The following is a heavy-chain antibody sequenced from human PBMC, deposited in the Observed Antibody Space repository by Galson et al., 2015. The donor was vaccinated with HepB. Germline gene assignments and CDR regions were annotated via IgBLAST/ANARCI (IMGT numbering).Heavy chain of an antibody. V-gene: IGHV1-18*04. J-gene: IGHJ4*02. Sequence: SVKVSCKASGYTFHTYIINWVRQAPGQGLEWMGWINPYNGKSNCPQKLQGRVSMTTDSSTSTAYMDLRGLRSGDTAVYYCARGDAMARSHYTESFDYWGQGTLVTVSS. CDR1: GYTFHTYI. CDR2: INPYNGKS. CDR3: ARGDAMARSHYTESFDY. D-gene: IGHD3-3*01.